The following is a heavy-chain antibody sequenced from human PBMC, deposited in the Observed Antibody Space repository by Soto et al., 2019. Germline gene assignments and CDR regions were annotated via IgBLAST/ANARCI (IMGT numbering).Heavy chain of an antibody. J-gene: IGHJ4*02. CDR2: ISGSGGST. V-gene: IGHV3-23*01. Sequence: GGSLRLSCAASGFTFSSYAMSWVRQAPGKGLEWVSAISGSGGSTYYADSVKGRFTISRDNSKNALYLQMNSLRAEDTAVYYCAKDSRVRQQLDPFDYWGQGTLVTVSS. CDR1: GFTFSSYA. D-gene: IGHD6-13*01. CDR3: AKDSRVRQQLDPFDY.